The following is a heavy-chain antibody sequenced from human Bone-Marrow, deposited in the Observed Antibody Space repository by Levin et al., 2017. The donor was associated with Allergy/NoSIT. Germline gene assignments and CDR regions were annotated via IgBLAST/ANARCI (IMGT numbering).Heavy chain of an antibody. J-gene: IGHJ4*02. V-gene: IGHV3-33*01. CDR2: IWYDGSNI. D-gene: IGHD4-17*01. CDR3: AREYGDYYFDY. Sequence: PGGSLSLSCAASGFTFSSYGMHWVRQAPGKGLEWVAGIWYDGSNIYYADSVKGRFTISRDNSKKTLYLQMSSLRAEDTAVYFCAREYGDYYFDYWGQGTLVTVSS. CDR1: GFTFSSYG.